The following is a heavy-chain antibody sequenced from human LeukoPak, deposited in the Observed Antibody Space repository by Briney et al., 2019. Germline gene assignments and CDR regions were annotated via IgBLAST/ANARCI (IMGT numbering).Heavy chain of an antibody. CDR1: GGSISSSSHY. V-gene: IGHV4-39*01. Sequence: SETLSLTCTVSGGSISSSSHYWGWIRQPPGKGLEWIGSVYYSGSTYYNPSLKSRVTISVDTSKNQFSLKLSSVTAADTAVYYCARRVAVDYFDYWGQGTLVTVSS. CDR2: VYYSGST. D-gene: IGHD6-19*01. J-gene: IGHJ4*02. CDR3: ARRVAVDYFDY.